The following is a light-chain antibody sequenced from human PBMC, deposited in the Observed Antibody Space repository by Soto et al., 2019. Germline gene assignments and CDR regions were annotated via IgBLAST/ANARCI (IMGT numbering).Light chain of an antibody. Sequence: QSVLPQPPSVSAAPGQKVTISCSGSSSNIGNNYVSWYQHLPGTAPKLLIYDNNKRPSGIPDRFSGSKSCTSATLGITGLQAGDEADYYCGTWDSSLSAEVFGGGTKVTVL. CDR1: SSNIGNNY. J-gene: IGLJ2*01. CDR2: DNN. V-gene: IGLV1-51*01. CDR3: GTWDSSLSAEV.